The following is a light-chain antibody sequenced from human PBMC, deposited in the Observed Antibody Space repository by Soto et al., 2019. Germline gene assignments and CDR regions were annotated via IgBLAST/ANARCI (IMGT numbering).Light chain of an antibody. Sequence: EIVLTQSPGTLSLSPGERATLSCRASQSVSSSYLAWYQQKPGQAPRLLIYGASSRATGIPDRFSRSRSGTDFTITISRLEPEDFAVYYCQQYGSSSTWTFGQGTKVEIK. CDR3: QQYGSSSTWT. CDR2: GAS. V-gene: IGKV3-20*01. CDR1: QSVSSSY. J-gene: IGKJ1*01.